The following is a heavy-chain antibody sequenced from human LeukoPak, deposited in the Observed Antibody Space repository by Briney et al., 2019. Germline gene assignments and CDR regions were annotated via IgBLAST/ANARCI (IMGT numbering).Heavy chain of an antibody. CDR3: ARDLTGGIAARRIDP. Sequence: SQTLSLTCTVSGGSISSYYWSWIRQPAGKGLEWIGRIYTSGSTNYNPSLKSRVTMSVDTSKNQFSLKLSSVTAADTAVYYCARDLTGGIAARRIDPWGQGTLVTVSS. J-gene: IGHJ5*02. CDR2: IYTSGST. CDR1: GGSISSYY. D-gene: IGHD6-6*01. V-gene: IGHV4-4*07.